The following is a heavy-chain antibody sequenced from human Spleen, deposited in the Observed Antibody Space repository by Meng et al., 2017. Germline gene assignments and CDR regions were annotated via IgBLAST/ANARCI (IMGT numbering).Heavy chain of an antibody. Sequence: VQLQQWGAGLLKPSETLSLPCAVYGGSFSGYYWSWIRQPPGKGLEWIGEINHSGSTNYNPSLKSRVTISVDTSKNQFSLKLSSVTAADTAVYYCAANSVTTLYFWGQGTLVTVSS. D-gene: IGHD4-17*01. CDR1: GGSFSGYY. CDR2: INHSGST. CDR3: AANSVTTLYF. V-gene: IGHV4-34*01. J-gene: IGHJ4*02.